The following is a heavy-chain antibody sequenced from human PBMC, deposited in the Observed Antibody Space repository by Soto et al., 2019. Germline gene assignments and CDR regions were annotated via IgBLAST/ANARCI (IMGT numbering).Heavy chain of an antibody. Sequence: XGSLLLSFAASGFTFSSHEMNWVRQAPGKGLEWISYISGSGNITYYADSVKGRFTISRDNAQKSLYLQMNSLRVEDTAVYYCARGGVYWGQGTLVTV. D-gene: IGHD2-8*01. CDR3: ARGGVY. J-gene: IGHJ4*02. V-gene: IGHV3-48*03. CDR2: ISGSGNIT. CDR1: GFTFSSHE.